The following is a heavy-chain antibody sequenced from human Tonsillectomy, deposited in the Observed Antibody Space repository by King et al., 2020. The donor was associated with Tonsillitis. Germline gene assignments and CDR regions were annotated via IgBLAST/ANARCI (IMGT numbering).Heavy chain of an antibody. CDR3: ARDLVSYYGMGV. V-gene: IGHV3-33*01. CDR1: GFTFSSYG. Sequence: VQLVESGGGVVQPGRSLKLSCAASGFTFSSYGMHLVRQAPGKGLEWVAVIWYDGNNKYFADSVKGRFTISRDNSKNTLYLQMNSLRAEDTAVYYCARDLVSYYGMGVWGQGTTVTVSS. D-gene: IGHD2-8*02. CDR2: IWYDGNNK. J-gene: IGHJ6*02.